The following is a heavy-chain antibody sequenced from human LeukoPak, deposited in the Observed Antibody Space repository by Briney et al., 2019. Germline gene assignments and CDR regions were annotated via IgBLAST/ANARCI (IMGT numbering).Heavy chain of an antibody. V-gene: IGHV1-2*02. CDR2: VNPNNGVT. CDR3: ATDHCTRTNCYEDYYHGTDV. J-gene: IGHJ6*02. Sequence: GASVKVSCKASEDTFTGYYIHWVRQAPGQGLECMGWVNPNNGVTEYAQEFQGRVTMTRDTSLSTAYMELSRLRSDDTAVYYCATDHCTRTNCYEDYYHGTDVWGQGTTVTVSS. D-gene: IGHD2-2*01. CDR1: EDTFTGYY.